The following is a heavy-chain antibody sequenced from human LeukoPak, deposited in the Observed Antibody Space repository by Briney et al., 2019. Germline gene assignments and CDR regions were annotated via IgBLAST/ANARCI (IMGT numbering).Heavy chain of an antibody. CDR2: IYYSGST. CDR1: GGSISSYY. D-gene: IGHD2-2*01. Sequence: PSETLSLTCTVSGGSISSYYWSWIRQPPGKGLEWIGYIYYSGSTNYNPSLKSRVTISVDTSKNQFSLKLSSVTAADTAVYYCARARSVYCSSTSCAFDIWGQGTMVTVSS. J-gene: IGHJ3*02. CDR3: ARARSVYCSSTSCAFDI. V-gene: IGHV4-59*08.